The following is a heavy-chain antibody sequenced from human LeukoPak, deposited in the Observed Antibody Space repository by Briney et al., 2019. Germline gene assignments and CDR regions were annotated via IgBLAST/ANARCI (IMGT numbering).Heavy chain of an antibody. V-gene: IGHV3-7*01. CDR2: IKQDGSDK. D-gene: IGHD3-22*01. Sequence: GGSLRLSCAASGFTFSTYWMSWVRQAPGKGLEWVANIKQDGSDKYYVDSVKGRFTISRDNAKNLLYLQMNSLRAEGTAVYYCAREGDSSGYYDDDWGQGTLVTVSS. CDR1: GFTFSTYW. J-gene: IGHJ4*02. CDR3: AREGDSSGYYDDD.